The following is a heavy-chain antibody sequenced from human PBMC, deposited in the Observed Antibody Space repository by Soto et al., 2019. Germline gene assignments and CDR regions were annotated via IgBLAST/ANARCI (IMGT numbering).Heavy chain of an antibody. D-gene: IGHD6-13*01. Sequence: PSETLSLTCAVYGGSFSGYYWSWIRQPPGKGLEWIGEINHSGSTNYNPSLKSRVTISVDTSKNQFSLKLSSVTAADTAVYYCARGRGTRIAAAANFDYWGQGTLVT. V-gene: IGHV4-34*01. CDR3: ARGRGTRIAAAANFDY. J-gene: IGHJ4*02. CDR2: INHSGST. CDR1: GGSFSGYY.